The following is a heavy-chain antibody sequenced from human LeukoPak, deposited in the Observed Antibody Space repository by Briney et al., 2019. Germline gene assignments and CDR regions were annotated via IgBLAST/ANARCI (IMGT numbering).Heavy chain of an antibody. V-gene: IGHV3-15*01. CDR2: IKSKTDGGTT. CDR3: TTDGGYYYDSSGLYLDY. J-gene: IGHJ4*02. D-gene: IGHD3-22*01. Sequence: GGSLRLSCSASGFTFSNAWMSWVRQAPGKGLEWVGRIKSKTDGGTTDYAAPVKGRFTISRDDSKNTLYLQMNSLKTEDTAVYYRTTDGGYYYDSSGLYLDYWGQGTLVTVSS. CDR1: GFTFSNAW.